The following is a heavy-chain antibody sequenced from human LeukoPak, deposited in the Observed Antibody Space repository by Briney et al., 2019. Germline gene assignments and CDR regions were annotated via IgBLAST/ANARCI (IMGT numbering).Heavy chain of an antibody. V-gene: IGHV3-30*18. Sequence: GGSPRLSCAASGFTFSSYGMHWVRQAPGKGLEWVAVISYDGSNKYYADSVKGRFTISRDNSKNTLYLQMNSLRAEDTAVYYCAKDRSSSWYYFDYWGQGTLVTVSS. CDR1: GFTFSSYG. CDR3: AKDRSSSWYYFDY. D-gene: IGHD3-10*01. J-gene: IGHJ4*02. CDR2: ISYDGSNK.